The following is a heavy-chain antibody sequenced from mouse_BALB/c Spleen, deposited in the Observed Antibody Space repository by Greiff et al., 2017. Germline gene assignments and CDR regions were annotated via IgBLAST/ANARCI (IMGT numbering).Heavy chain of an antibody. D-gene: IGHD2-2*01. CDR1: GYTFTDYN. CDR3: ARRNGYEDFDY. Sequence: EVQGVESGPELVKPGASVKISCKASGYTFTDYNMHWVKQSHGKSLEWIGYIYPYNGGTGYNQKFKSKATLTVDNSSSTAYMELRSLTSEDSAVYYCARRNGYEDFDYWGQGTTLTGSS. V-gene: IGHV1S29*02. J-gene: IGHJ2*01. CDR2: IYPYNGGT.